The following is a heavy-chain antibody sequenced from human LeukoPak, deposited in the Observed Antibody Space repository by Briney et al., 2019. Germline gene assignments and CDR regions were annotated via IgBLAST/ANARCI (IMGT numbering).Heavy chain of an antibody. Sequence: GGSLRLSCAASGFTFSDYYMSWIRQAPGKGLEWVSYISDSSGYTKDADSVKGRFTISRDNAKNSLYLQMDSLRAEDTAVYYCAATSAYWGQGTLVTVSS. V-gene: IGHV3-11*03. CDR3: AATSAY. CDR1: GFTFSDYY. J-gene: IGHJ4*02. CDR2: ISDSSGYT.